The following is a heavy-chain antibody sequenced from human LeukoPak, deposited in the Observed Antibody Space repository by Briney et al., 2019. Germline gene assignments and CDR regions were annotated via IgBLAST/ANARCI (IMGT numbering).Heavy chain of an antibody. Sequence: ASVKVSCKGSGYTFTGYYMHWVRQAPGQGLEWMGWINPNSGGTNYAQKFQGRVTMTRDTSISTAYMELSRLRSDDTAVYYCARDSPGAYYYYYYMDVWGKGTTVTVSS. CDR3: ARDSPGAYYYYYYMDV. V-gene: IGHV1-2*02. CDR1: GYTFTGYY. J-gene: IGHJ6*03. CDR2: INPNSGGT.